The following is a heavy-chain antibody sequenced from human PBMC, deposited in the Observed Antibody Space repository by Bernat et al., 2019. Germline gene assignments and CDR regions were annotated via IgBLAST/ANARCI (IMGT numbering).Heavy chain of an antibody. J-gene: IGHJ5*02. Sequence: EVQLLESGGGLVQPGGSLRLSFVASGFTFSSYAMSWVRQAPGKGLEWVSAISGSGGSTYYADSVKGRSTISRDNSKNTLYLQMNSLRAEDTVVYYCAKGRIAEAGTGWFDPWGQGTLVTVSS. D-gene: IGHD6-13*01. V-gene: IGHV3-23*01. CDR1: GFTFSSYA. CDR3: AKGRIAEAGTGWFDP. CDR2: ISGSGGST.